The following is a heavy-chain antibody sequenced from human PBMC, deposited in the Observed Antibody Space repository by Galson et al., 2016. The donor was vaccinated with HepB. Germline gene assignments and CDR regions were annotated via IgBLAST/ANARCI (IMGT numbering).Heavy chain of an antibody. D-gene: IGHD1-26*01. Sequence: SLRLSCAASGFTFSRYEMNWVRQAPGKGLEWVSYISSSGTTIYYADSVKGRFTISRDNAKNTLYLQMNSLRAEDTALYYCAIKWGASLDYWGRGTMVTVSS. CDR1: GFTFSRYE. CDR3: AIKWGASLDY. J-gene: IGHJ4*02. V-gene: IGHV3-48*03. CDR2: ISSSGTTI.